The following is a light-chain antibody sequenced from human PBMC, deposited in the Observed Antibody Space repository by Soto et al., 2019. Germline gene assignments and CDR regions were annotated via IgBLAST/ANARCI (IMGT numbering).Light chain of an antibody. CDR2: DAS. Sequence: DIQMTQSPSTLSASVGDRVTISCRASQTISNWLAWYQQKPGKAPKLLIYDASSLESGVPSRLSGSGSGTEFTLAISSLQPEDFATYYCQKYNSFWTFGQGTKVEIK. V-gene: IGKV1-5*01. CDR1: QTISNW. CDR3: QKYNSFWT. J-gene: IGKJ1*01.